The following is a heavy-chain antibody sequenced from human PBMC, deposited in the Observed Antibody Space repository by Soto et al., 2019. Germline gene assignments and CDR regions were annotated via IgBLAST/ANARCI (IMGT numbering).Heavy chain of an antibody. CDR1: GGSISRYY. CDR3: AREVRVTTPKFYYYYGMDV. D-gene: IGHD4-4*01. V-gene: IGHV4-59*01. CDR2: IYYSGST. J-gene: IGHJ6*02. Sequence: LSLTCTVSGGSISRYYLSWIRQPPGKGLEWIGYIYYSGSTNYNPSLKSRVTISVDTSKNQFSLKLSSVTAADTAVYYCAREVRVTTPKFYYYYGMDVWGQGTTVTVSS.